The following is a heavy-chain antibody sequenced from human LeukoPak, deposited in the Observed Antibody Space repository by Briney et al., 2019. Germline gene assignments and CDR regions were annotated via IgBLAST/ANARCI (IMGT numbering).Heavy chain of an antibody. J-gene: IGHJ6*02. Sequence: SETLSLTCTVSGGSISSYYWSWIRQPPGKGLEWIGYIYYSGSTNYNPSLNSRVTISVDTSRNQFSLRLSSVTTADTAMYYCARKPNFYGLDVWGQGTTVTVSS. V-gene: IGHV4-59*01. CDR2: IYYSGST. CDR1: GGSISSYY. CDR3: ARKPNFYGLDV.